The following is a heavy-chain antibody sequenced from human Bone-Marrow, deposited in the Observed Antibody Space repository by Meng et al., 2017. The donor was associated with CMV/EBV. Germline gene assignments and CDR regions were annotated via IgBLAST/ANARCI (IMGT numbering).Heavy chain of an antibody. CDR3: ARGPGTSYYDFWSGYYLNVVGYYYGMDV. V-gene: IGHV1-18*01. CDR1: GYTFTSYG. D-gene: IGHD3-3*01. J-gene: IGHJ6*02. CDR2: ISAYNGNT. Sequence: ASVKVSCKASGYTFTSYGISWVRQAPGQGLEWMGWISAYNGNTNYAQKFQGRVTMTRNTSISTAYMELSSLRSEDTAVYYCARGPGTSYYDFWSGYYLNVVGYYYGMDVWGQGTTVTVSS.